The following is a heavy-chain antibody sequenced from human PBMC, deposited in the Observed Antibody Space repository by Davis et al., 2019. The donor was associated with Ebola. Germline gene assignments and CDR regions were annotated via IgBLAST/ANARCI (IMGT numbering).Heavy chain of an antibody. V-gene: IGHV5-51*01. CDR1: GYSFTSYW. D-gene: IGHD3-10*01. CDR3: ARHYTHLGFGEPIDY. CDR2: IYPGDSDT. J-gene: IGHJ4*02. Sequence: PGGSLRLSCKGSGYSFTSYWIGWVRQMPGKGLEWMGIIYPGDSDTRYSPSFQGQVTISADKSISTAYLQWSSLKASDTAMYYCARHYTHLGFGEPIDYWGQGTLVTVSS.